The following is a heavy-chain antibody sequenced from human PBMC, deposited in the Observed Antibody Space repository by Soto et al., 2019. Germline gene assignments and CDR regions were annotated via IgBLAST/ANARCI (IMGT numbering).Heavy chain of an antibody. CDR1: GGSISSGGYY. CDR3: ARVCGGDCHYGMDV. V-gene: IGHV4-31*03. Sequence: QVQLQESGPGLVKPSQTLSLTCTVSGGSISSGGYYWSWIRQHPGKVLEWIGYIYYSGSTYYNPYLEIRVTISVDTSKNQFSLKLSSVTAADTAVYYCARVCGGDCHYGMDVWGQGTTVTVSS. D-gene: IGHD2-21*02. J-gene: IGHJ6*02. CDR2: IYYSGST.